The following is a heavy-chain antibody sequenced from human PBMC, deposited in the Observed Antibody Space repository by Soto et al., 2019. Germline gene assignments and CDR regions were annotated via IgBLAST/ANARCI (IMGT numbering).Heavy chain of an antibody. CDR1: GGAITSDF. CDR3: ARDNGSYPNT. D-gene: IGHD3-16*02. Sequence: QVQLQESGPGLVKPSETLSLTCNVSGGAITSDFWSWIRQPPGKGLEWIGYVYYSGAADYNPSLKPRVTISIATSKTQFSLRLASATAAYTGVYYCARDNGSYPNTWGQGILVTVSS. J-gene: IGHJ1*01. V-gene: IGHV4-59*01. CDR2: VYYSGAA.